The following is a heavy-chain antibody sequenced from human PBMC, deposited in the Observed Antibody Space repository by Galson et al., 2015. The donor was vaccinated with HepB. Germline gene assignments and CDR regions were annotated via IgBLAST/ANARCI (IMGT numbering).Heavy chain of an antibody. Sequence: SVKVSCKASGGTFSSYTISWVRQAPGQGLEWMGRIIPILGIANYAQKFQGRVTITADKSTSTAYMELSSLRSEDTAVYYCARGSPPYYYDSSGYEWGQGTLVTVSS. D-gene: IGHD3-22*01. CDR1: GGTFSSYT. V-gene: IGHV1-69*02. J-gene: IGHJ4*02. CDR2: IIPILGIA. CDR3: ARGSPPYYYDSSGYE.